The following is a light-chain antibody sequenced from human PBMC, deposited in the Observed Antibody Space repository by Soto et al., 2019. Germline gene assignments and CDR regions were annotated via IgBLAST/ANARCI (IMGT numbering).Light chain of an antibody. J-gene: IGLJ1*01. V-gene: IGLV2-14*01. CDR3: CSSTSRSPYV. CDR2: DVS. Sequence: QSALTQPASVSGSPGQTITISCTGTGSDVGGYNYVSWYQQYPGKAPKLIIYDVSHRPLGVSNRFSGSKSGNTASLTISGLQAEDEADYYCCSSTSRSPYVFGTGTKLTVL. CDR1: GSDVGGYNY.